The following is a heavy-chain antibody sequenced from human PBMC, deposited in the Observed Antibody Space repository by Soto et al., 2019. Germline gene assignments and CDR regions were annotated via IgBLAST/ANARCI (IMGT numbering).Heavy chain of an antibody. CDR1: GFTFRSYV. Sequence: QVQLVESGGGVVQPGTSLRLSCVGSGFTFRSYVIHWVRQAPGKGLEWVALTSYDGSNKYYDDSVKGRFTISRDNSSNTVDLQMDSLRIEDPALYYCARWGTTGGLDVWGQGTLDSVSS. J-gene: IGHJ4*02. CDR3: ARWGTTGGLDV. V-gene: IGHV3-30*19. D-gene: IGHD3-16*01. CDR2: TSYDGSNK.